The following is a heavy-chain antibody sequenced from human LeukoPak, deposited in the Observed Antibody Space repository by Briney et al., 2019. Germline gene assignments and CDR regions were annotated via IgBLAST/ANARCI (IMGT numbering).Heavy chain of an antibody. Sequence: GSLRLSCAASGFTFSDYYMSWIRQAPGKGLEWIGTIYHSGSTYYNPSLKSRVTISLDTSKNQFSLKLSSVTAADAAVYYCARDRPLLSAWSWFDPWGQGTLVTVSS. CDR3: ARDRPLLSAWSWFDP. CDR1: GFTFSDYY. J-gene: IGHJ5*02. V-gene: IGHV4-38-2*02. D-gene: IGHD6-19*01. CDR2: IYHSGST.